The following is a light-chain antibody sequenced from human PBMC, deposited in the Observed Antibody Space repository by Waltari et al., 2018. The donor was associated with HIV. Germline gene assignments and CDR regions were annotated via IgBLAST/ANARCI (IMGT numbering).Light chain of an antibody. V-gene: IGLV1-47*01. CDR3: AVLDDTLGGGF. CDR2: RDN. J-gene: IGLJ2*01. Sequence: SVLTQPTSASGTPGRKVTISCSGGTHNIRATFLFWFQQFPGTAPKPLIYRDNLRQSGDPCRFSCFKSGTSAYLTISGLRSDDEAHYFCAVLDDTLGGGFFGGETKLTV. CDR1: THNIRATF.